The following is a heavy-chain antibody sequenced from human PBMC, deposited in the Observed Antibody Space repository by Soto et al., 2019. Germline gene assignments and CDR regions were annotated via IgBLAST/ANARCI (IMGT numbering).Heavy chain of an antibody. D-gene: IGHD2-2*02. V-gene: IGHV1-46*01. J-gene: IGHJ4*02. Sequence: VASVKVSCKASGYTFTSYYMHWVRQAPGQGLEWMGIINPSGGSTSYAQKFQGRVTMTRDTSTSTVYMELSSLRSEDTAVYYCARDVGIVVVPAAISEFGSGPFDYWGQGTLVTVSS. CDR2: INPSGGST. CDR3: ARDVGIVVVPAAISEFGSGPFDY. CDR1: GYTFTSYY.